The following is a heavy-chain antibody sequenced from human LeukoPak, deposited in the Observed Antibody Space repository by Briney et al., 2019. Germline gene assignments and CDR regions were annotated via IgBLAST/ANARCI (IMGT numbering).Heavy chain of an antibody. CDR1: GFTFINYW. D-gene: IGHD3-3*01. CDR3: ARVKVGRYDFWSGTNWFDP. Sequence: PGGSLRLSCAGSGFTFINYWMSWVRQAPGRGLEWVANIKQDGSEYYYVDSVKGRFTISRDNAKNSLYLQMNSLRAEDTALYHCARVKVGRYDFWSGTNWFDPWGQGTLVTVSS. CDR2: IKQDGSEY. V-gene: IGHV3-7*03. J-gene: IGHJ5*02.